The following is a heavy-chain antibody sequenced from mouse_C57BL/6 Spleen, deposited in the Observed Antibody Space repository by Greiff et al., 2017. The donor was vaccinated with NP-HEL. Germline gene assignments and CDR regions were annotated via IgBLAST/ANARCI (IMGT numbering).Heavy chain of an antibody. CDR1: GYAFSSSW. Sequence: VQLQQSGPELVKPGASVKISCKASGYAFSSSWMNWVKQRPGKGLEWIGRIYPGDGDTNYNGKFKGKATLTADKSSSTAYMQLSSLTSEDSAVYFCARGEDITTFAYWGQGTLVTVSA. J-gene: IGHJ3*01. CDR3: ARGEDITTFAY. CDR2: IYPGDGDT. V-gene: IGHV1-82*01. D-gene: IGHD1-1*01.